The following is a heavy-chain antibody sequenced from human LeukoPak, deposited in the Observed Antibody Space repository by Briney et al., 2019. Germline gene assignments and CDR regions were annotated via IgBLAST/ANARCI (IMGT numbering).Heavy chain of an antibody. V-gene: IGHV3-48*01. J-gene: IGHJ4*02. CDR1: GFTFSSYG. Sequence: GGSLRLSCAASGFTFSSYGMHWVRQAPGKGLEWVSYISSSSSTIYYADSVKGRFTISRDNAKNSLYLQMNSLRAEDTAVYYCARGDYVDLDYWGQGTLVTVSS. CDR3: ARGDYVDLDY. D-gene: IGHD4-17*01. CDR2: ISSSSSTI.